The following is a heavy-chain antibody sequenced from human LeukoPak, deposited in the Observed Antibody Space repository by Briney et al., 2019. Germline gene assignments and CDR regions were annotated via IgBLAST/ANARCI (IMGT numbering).Heavy chain of an antibody. D-gene: IGHD3-10*01. Sequence: SETLSLTCTVSGYSISSGYYWGWIRQPPGKGLEWVGSIYHSGSTYYNPSLKSRVTISVDTSKNQFSLKLSSVTAADTAVYYCASFPGGFGELWGQGTLVTVSS. CDR1: GYSISSGYY. CDR2: IYHSGST. J-gene: IGHJ4*02. V-gene: IGHV4-38-2*02. CDR3: ASFPGGFGEL.